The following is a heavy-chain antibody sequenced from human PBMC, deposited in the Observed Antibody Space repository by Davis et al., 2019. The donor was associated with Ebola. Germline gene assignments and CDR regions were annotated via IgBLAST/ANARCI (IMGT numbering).Heavy chain of an antibody. Sequence: LRLSCTVSGGSISSGSYYWSWIRQPAGKGLEWIGHIYTSGSTNYNPSLKSRVTISVDTSKNQFSLKLSSVTAADTAVYYCARDRAFDIWGQGTMVTVSS. V-gene: IGHV4-61*09. CDR1: GGSISSGSYY. CDR3: ARDRAFDI. J-gene: IGHJ3*02. CDR2: IYTSGST.